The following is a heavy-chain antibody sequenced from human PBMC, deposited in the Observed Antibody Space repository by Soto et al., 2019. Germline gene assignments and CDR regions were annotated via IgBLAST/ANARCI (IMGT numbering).Heavy chain of an antibody. D-gene: IGHD5-12*01. CDR1: GGTFSSYA. J-gene: IGHJ4*02. CDR2: IIPIFGTA. Sequence: SVKVSCKASGGTFSSYAISWVRQAPGQGLEWMGGIIPIFGTANYAQKFQGRVTITADESTSTAYMELSSLRSEDTAVCYCARDLKERVRYSGYAFDYWGQGTLVTVSS. CDR3: ARDLKERVRYSGYAFDY. V-gene: IGHV1-69*13.